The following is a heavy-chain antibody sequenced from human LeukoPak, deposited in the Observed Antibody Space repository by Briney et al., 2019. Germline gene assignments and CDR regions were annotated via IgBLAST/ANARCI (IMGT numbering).Heavy chain of an antibody. V-gene: IGHV3-23*01. CDR1: GFTFSSYA. J-gene: IGHJ4*02. CDR3: AKDRNIAAAGTNY. CDR2: ISGSGGST. D-gene: IGHD6-13*01. Sequence: GGSLRLSYAAPGFTFSSYAMSWVRQAPGKGLEWVSAISGSGGSTYYADSVKGRFTISRDNSKNTLYLQMNSLRAEDTAVYYCAKDRNIAAAGTNYWGQGTLVTVSS.